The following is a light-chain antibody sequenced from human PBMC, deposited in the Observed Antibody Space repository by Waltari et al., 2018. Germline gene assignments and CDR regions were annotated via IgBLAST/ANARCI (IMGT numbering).Light chain of an antibody. CDR1: TSNFVNNY. CDR3: ATWDSILSAFV. CDR2: ENN. J-gene: IGLJ1*01. V-gene: IGLV1-51*02. Sequence: QSVLTQPPSVSAAPGQKVTISCSGSTSNFVNNYLSWFQQLPGTAPKLLIYENNKRPSWIPDRFAGSKSGMSATLCITGLQTGDEADYYCATWDSILSAFVLGPGTKVTVL.